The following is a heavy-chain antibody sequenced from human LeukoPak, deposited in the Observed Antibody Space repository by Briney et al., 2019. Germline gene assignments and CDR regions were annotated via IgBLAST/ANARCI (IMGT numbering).Heavy chain of an antibody. CDR3: ARGDYYDSSGYWLFVY. Sequence: SETLSLTCTVSGGSISSYYCSWIRQPPGKGLEWIGYIYYSGSTNYNPSLKSRVTISVDTSKNQFSLKLSSVTAADTAVYYCARGDYYDSSGYWLFVYWGQGTLVTVSS. V-gene: IGHV4-59*01. D-gene: IGHD3-22*01. CDR1: GGSISSYY. J-gene: IGHJ4*02. CDR2: IYYSGST.